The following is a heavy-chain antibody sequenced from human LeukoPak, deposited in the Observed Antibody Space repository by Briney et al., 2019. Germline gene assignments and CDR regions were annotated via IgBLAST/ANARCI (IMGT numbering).Heavy chain of an antibody. CDR1: GFTFSSYA. D-gene: IGHD2-21*01. Sequence: PGGSLRLSCAASGFTFSSYAFHWVRQAPGKGLEWVALISDHESGSNEYYAASVKGRFTISRDNSRKTLPLQMNTLRIEDTAVYYCARSRGYCGGEAQCDFTYWGQGTLVTISS. CDR3: ARSRGYCGGEAQCDFTY. J-gene: IGHJ4*02. V-gene: IGHV3-30-3*01. CDR2: ISDHESGSNE.